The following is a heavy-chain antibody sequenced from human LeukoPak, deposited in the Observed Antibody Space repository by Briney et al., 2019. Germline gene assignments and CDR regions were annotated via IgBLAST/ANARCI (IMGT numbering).Heavy chain of an antibody. Sequence: GGSLRLSCAASGFTVSSIYMSWVRQAPGKGLEWVSVIYSGGSTYYADSVKGRFTISRDNSKNTLYLQMNSLRAEDTAVYYCARDSGVVVIARYFDYWGQGTLVTVSS. CDR2: IYSGGST. D-gene: IGHD3-22*01. CDR3: ARDSGVVVIARYFDY. CDR1: GFTVSSIY. J-gene: IGHJ4*02. V-gene: IGHV3-66*01.